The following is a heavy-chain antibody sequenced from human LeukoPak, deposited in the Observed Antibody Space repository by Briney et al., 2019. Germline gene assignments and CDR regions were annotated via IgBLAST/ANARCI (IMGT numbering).Heavy chain of an antibody. CDR2: INPNSGGT. CDR3: ARDPLTYYYDSSGYYQSYYYYYGMDV. D-gene: IGHD3-22*01. Sequence: ASVKVSCKASGYTFTGYYMHWVRQAPGQGLEWMGWINPNSGGTNYAQKFQGWVTMTRDTSISTAYMELSRLRSDDTAVYYCARDPLTYYYDSSGYYQSYYYYYGMDVWGQGTTVTVSS. CDR1: GYTFTGYY. V-gene: IGHV1-2*04. J-gene: IGHJ6*02.